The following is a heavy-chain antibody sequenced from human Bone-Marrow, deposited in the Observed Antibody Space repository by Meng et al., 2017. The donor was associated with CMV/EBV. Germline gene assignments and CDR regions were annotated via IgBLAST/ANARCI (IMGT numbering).Heavy chain of an antibody. CDR3: VKRLYCGSTTCSKAMDV. Sequence: GGSLRLSCVASGFTFSSYAMTWVRQAPGKGLEWVSLIYSGGSDTFYADSVKGRFTISRDNSRDMLYLQMNSLRAEDTAVYCCVKRLYCGSTTCSKAMDVWGQGTTVTFSS. D-gene: IGHD2-2*01. V-gene: IGHV3-23*03. CDR2: IYSGGSDT. CDR1: GFTFSSYA. J-gene: IGHJ6*02.